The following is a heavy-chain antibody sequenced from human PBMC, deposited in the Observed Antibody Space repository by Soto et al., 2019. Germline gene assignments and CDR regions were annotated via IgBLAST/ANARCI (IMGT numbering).Heavy chain of an antibody. CDR2: INPNGDVT. CDR1: EYTFTDYY. CDR3: ARWGGGGMDV. Sequence: QVQLVQSGAEVKKPGASVKVSCKASEYTFTDYYIHWVRQAPGQGLEWMASINPNGDVTHYAQNFQGRVTMTRDTSTNTAYMELGRLGSDDTAVYYFARWGGGGMDVWGQGATVTVSS. D-gene: IGHD3-16*01. J-gene: IGHJ6*01. V-gene: IGHV1-2*02.